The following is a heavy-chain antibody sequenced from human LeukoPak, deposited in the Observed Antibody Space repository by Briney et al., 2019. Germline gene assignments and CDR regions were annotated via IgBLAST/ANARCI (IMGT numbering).Heavy chain of an antibody. J-gene: IGHJ4*02. CDR1: GFTFSSYE. V-gene: IGHV3-48*03. Sequence: GGSLRLSCAASGFTFSSYEMNWVRQAPGKGLEWVSYISSSGSTIYYADSVKGRFTISRDNAKNSLYLQMNSLRAEDTAVYYCARSAPHKYYYDSSGYYPNWGQGTLVTVSS. CDR3: ARSAPHKYYYDSSGYYPN. CDR2: ISSSGSTI. D-gene: IGHD3-22*01.